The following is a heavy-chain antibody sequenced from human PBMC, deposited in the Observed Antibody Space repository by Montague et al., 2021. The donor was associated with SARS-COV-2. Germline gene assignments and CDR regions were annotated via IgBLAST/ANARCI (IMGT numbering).Heavy chain of an antibody. CDR2: TYYRSKWYN. CDR3: TQERGPGRTTWHYFDY. J-gene: IGHJ4*02. V-gene: IGHV6-1*01. Sequence: CAISGDSVSSNIAAWNWIGQSPSRGLEWLGRTYYRSKWYNDYAVSVRSRITISPDTSKNQFSQQLNSVTPEDTAVYYCTQERGPGRTTWHYFDYWGQGTLVTVSS. CDR1: GDSVSSNIAA. D-gene: IGHD1-14*01.